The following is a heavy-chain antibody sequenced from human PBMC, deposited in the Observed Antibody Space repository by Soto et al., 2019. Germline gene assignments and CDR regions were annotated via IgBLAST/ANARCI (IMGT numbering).Heavy chain of an antibody. CDR2: ISYDGSTK. D-gene: IGHD2-2*02. Sequence: VGSLRLSCAASGFTFSAYAMHWVRQAPGKGLEWLAVISYDGSTKFYADTVKSRFTISRGNSKNTLYLQMNSLRAEDSGIYYCARDGGECSRTSCYNEIPPAWFGPWGQGALVTVSS. CDR1: GFTFSAYA. V-gene: IGHV3-30-3*01. CDR3: ARDGGECSRTSCYNEIPPAWFGP. J-gene: IGHJ5*02.